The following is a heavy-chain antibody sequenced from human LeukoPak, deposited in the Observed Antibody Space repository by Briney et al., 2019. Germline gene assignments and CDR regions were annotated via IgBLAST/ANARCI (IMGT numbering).Heavy chain of an antibody. V-gene: IGHV4-59*12. CDR2: IYYSGST. Sequence: PSETLSLTCTVSGGSISSYYWSWIRQPPGKGLEWIGYIYYSGSTNYRPSLKSRVTISVDKSKNQFSLKLSSVTAADTAVYYCASHFDWLSGEWGGWGQGTLVTVSS. CDR1: GGSISSYY. J-gene: IGHJ4*02. CDR3: ASHFDWLSGEWGG. D-gene: IGHD3-9*01.